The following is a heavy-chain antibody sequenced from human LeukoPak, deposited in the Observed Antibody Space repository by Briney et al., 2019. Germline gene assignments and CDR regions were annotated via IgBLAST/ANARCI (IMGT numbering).Heavy chain of an antibody. CDR3: ARDRRATVIPYYYYYYGMDV. CDR2: INHSGST. CDR1: GGSFSGYY. Sequence: SETLSLTCAVYGGSFSGYYWSWIRQPPGKGPEWIGEINHSGSTNYNPSLKSRVTISVDTSKNQFSLKLSSVTAADTAVYYCARDRRATVIPYYYYYYGMDVWGQGTTVTVSS. D-gene: IGHD4-17*01. V-gene: IGHV4-34*01. J-gene: IGHJ6*02.